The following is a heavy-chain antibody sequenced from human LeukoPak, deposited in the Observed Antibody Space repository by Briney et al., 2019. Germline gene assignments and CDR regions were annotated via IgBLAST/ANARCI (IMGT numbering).Heavy chain of an antibody. CDR1: GGTFSSYA. J-gene: IGHJ4*02. D-gene: IGHD1-26*01. Sequence: ASVKVSCKASGGTFSSYAISWVRQAPGQGLEWMGGIIPIFGTANYAQKFQGRVTITADESTSTAYMELSSLRSEDTAVYYCASGYIVGATFDYWGQGTLVTVSS. CDR2: IIPIFGTA. V-gene: IGHV1-69*13. CDR3: ASGYIVGATFDY.